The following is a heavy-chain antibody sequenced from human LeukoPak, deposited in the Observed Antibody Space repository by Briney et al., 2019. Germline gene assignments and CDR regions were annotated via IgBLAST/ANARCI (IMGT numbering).Heavy chain of an antibody. CDR1: GFTFSSYD. CDR2: ISASGAGT. CDR3: VNRPLGIKGEDAFGI. J-gene: IGHJ3*02. V-gene: IGHV3-23*01. Sequence: GGSLRLSCVVSGFTFSSYDMSWVRQAPGKGLEWVSGISASGAGTDYADSVKGRFTISRDNSKNTLYLQMNSLRAEDTAVYYCVNRPLGIKGEDAFGIWGQGTMVTVSS. D-gene: IGHD7-27*01.